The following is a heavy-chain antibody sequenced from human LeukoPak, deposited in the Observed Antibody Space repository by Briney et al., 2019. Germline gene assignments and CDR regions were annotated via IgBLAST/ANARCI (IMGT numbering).Heavy chain of an antibody. CDR3: ARTSWFGELLVAFDI. CDR1: GYSISSGYY. Sequence: SETLSLTCTVSGYSISSGYYWGWIRQPPGKGLEWIGSIYHSGSTYYNPSLKSRVTISVDTSKNQFSLKLSSVTAADTAVYYCARTSWFGELLVAFDIWGQGTMVTVSS. V-gene: IGHV4-38-2*02. CDR2: IYHSGST. D-gene: IGHD3-10*01. J-gene: IGHJ3*02.